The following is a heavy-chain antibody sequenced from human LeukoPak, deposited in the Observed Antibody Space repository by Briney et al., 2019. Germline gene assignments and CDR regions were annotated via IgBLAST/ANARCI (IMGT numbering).Heavy chain of an antibody. CDR1: GGSISSSYYY. V-gene: IGHV4-39*01. Sequence: SETLSLTCTVSGGSISSSYYYWGWIRQPPGKGLEWIGSIFYSGSTYYNPSLKSRVTISLDTSKNQFSLRLSSVTAADTAVYYCARHGVPWNAFDIWGQGTMVTVSS. CDR3: ARHGVPWNAFDI. CDR2: IFYSGST. D-gene: IGHD3-3*01. J-gene: IGHJ3*02.